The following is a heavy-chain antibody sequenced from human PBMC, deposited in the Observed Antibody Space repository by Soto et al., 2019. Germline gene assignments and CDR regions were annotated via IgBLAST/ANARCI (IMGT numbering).Heavy chain of an antibody. CDR2: IYYSGST. V-gene: IGHV4-30-4*02. Sequence: SDTLSLTCTVSGGSISSGDYYWSWIRQPPGKGLEWIGYIYYSGSTYYNPSLKNTVYLQVTNLRAEDTAVYFCARDQTDSGGYSDSWGQGTLVTVSS. J-gene: IGHJ4*02. CDR1: GGSISSGDYY. CDR3: DS. D-gene: IGHD2-15*01.